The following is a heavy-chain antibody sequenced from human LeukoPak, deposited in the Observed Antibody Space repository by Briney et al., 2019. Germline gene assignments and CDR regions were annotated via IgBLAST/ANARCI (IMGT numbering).Heavy chain of an antibody. J-gene: IGHJ4*02. D-gene: IGHD2-21*01. CDR2: INHSGST. CDR3: AGRRGGDSRSHRTTSY. Sequence: SETLSLTCAVYGGSFSGYYWSWIRQPPGQGLEWIGEINHSGSTNYNPSLKSRVTISVDTSKNQFSLKLSSVAAADTAVYYCAGRRGGDSRSHRTTSYWGQGTLVTVSS. CDR1: GGSFSGYY. V-gene: IGHV4-34*01.